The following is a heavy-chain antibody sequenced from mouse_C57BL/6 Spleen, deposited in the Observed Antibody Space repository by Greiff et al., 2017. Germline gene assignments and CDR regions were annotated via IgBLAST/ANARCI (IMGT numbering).Heavy chain of an antibody. CDR1: GFNIQNTY. Sequence: EVKLQESVAELVRPGASVKLSCTASGFNIQNTYMHWLKQRPEQGLEWIGRIDPANGNTKYAPKFQGKATITADTSSNTAYLQLSSLTSEDTAIYYCARTDYGSLFDYWGQGTTLTVSS. J-gene: IGHJ2*01. CDR2: IDPANGNT. CDR3: ARTDYGSLFDY. V-gene: IGHV14-3*01. D-gene: IGHD1-1*01.